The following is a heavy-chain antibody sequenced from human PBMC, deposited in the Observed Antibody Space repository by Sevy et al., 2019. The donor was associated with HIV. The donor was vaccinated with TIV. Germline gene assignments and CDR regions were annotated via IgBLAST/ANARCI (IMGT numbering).Heavy chain of an antibody. Sequence: GGSLRLSCAASGFTFSSYGMHWVRQAPGKGLEWVAVISYDGSNKYYAYSVKGRFTISRDNSKNTLYLQMNSLRAEDTAVYYCAKDGGSGSPPHPIDYWGQGTLVTVSS. CDR3: AKDGGSGSPPHPIDY. J-gene: IGHJ4*02. CDR1: GFTFSSYG. D-gene: IGHD3-10*01. CDR2: ISYDGSNK. V-gene: IGHV3-30*18.